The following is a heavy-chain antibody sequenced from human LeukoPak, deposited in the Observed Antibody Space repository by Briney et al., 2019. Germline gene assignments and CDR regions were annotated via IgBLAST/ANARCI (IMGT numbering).Heavy chain of an antibody. V-gene: IGHV4-4*07. CDR1: GGSISSYY. J-gene: IGHJ3*02. D-gene: IGHD3-3*01. CDR2: IYTSGST. CDR3: ARDGITIFGAGDAFDI. Sequence: SETLSLTCTVSGGSISSYYWSWIRQPAGKGLEWIGRIYTSGSTNYNPSLKSRVTMSVDTSKNQFSLKLSSVTAADTAVYYCARDGITIFGAGDAFDIWGQGTMVTVSS.